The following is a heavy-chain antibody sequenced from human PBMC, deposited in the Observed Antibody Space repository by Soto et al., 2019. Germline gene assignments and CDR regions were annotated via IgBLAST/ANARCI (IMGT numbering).Heavy chain of an antibody. Sequence: ASVKVSCKASGYTFTGYYIHWVRQAPGQGPEWMGWINPNSGGTDYAQKFQGRVTMTRDTSINTAYMELSRLRSDDTAVYYCARVSSADYRFDCWGQGTLVTVSS. CDR3: ARVSSADYRFDC. J-gene: IGHJ4*02. CDR1: GYTFTGYY. V-gene: IGHV1-2*02. D-gene: IGHD4-17*01. CDR2: INPNSGGT.